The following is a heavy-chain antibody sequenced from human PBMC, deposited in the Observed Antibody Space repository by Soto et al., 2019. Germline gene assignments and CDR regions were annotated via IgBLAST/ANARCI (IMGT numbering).Heavy chain of an antibody. Sequence: GGSLRLSCAASGFTFSSYSMNWVRQAPGKGLEWVSYISSSSSTIYYADSVKGRFTISRDNAKNSLYLQMNSLRAEDTAVYYCAARYMSGWFLYWGQGTLVTVSS. CDR1: GFTFSSYS. CDR3: AARYMSGWFLY. CDR2: ISSSSSTI. V-gene: IGHV3-48*01. J-gene: IGHJ4*02. D-gene: IGHD6-19*01.